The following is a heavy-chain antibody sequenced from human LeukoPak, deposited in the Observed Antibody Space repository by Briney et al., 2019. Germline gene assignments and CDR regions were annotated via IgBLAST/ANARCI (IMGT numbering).Heavy chain of an antibody. CDR1: RYTFTNYG. Sequence: ASVKVSCKASRYTFTNYGVTWVRQAPGQGLEWMGWISSNNGNTNFAQKFQGRVTMTTDTSTSTAYMELRSLRSDDTAVYYCARDFRIAAAGLGNWGQGTLVTVSS. V-gene: IGHV1-18*01. D-gene: IGHD6-13*01. J-gene: IGHJ4*02. CDR3: ARDFRIAAAGLGN. CDR2: ISSNNGNT.